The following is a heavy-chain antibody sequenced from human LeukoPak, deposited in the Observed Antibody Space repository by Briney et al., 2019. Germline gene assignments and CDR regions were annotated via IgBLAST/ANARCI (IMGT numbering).Heavy chain of an antibody. CDR2: ISSSGSTI. J-gene: IGHJ6*04. Sequence: GGSLRLSCAASGFTFSSYEMNWVRQAPGKGLEWVSYISSSGSTIYYVGSVKGRFTISRDNAKNSLYLQMNSLRAENTAVYYCAELAITMIGGVWGKGTTVTISS. CDR1: GFTFSSYE. CDR3: AELAITMIGGV. V-gene: IGHV3-48*03. D-gene: IGHD3-10*02.